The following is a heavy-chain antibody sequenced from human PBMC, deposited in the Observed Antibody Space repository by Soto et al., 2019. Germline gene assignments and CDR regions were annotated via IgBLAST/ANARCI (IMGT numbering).Heavy chain of an antibody. CDR3: ATGWDVFLWFGYGMDV. D-gene: IGHD3-10*01. J-gene: IGHJ6*02. CDR2: MNPNSGNT. Sequence: QVQLVQSGAEVKKPGASVKVSCKASGYTFTSYDINWVRQATGQGLEWMGWMNPNSGNTGYAQKFQGRVTMTRNTSISTAYMELSSLRSEDTAVYYCATGWDVFLWFGYGMDVWGQGTTVTVSS. V-gene: IGHV1-8*01. CDR1: GYTFTSYD.